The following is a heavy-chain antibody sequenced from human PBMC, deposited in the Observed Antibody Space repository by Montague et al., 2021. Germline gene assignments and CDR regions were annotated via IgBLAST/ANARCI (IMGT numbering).Heavy chain of an antibody. J-gene: IGHJ4*02. CDR3: VRDLNWAVHY. CDR2: ISPDGSWT. D-gene: IGHD7-27*01. CDR1: GFTFSNYW. V-gene: IGHV3-74*01. Sequence: SLRLSCPASGFTFSNYWMHWVRQAPGKGLLWVSRISPDGSWTNYADSVRGRFTISRDNTKNTLYLQMSSLRAEDTALYYCVRDLNWAVHYWGQGTLVTVSS.